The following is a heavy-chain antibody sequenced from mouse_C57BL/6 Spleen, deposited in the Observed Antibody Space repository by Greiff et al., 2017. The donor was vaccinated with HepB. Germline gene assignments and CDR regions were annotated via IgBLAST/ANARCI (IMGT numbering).Heavy chain of an antibody. V-gene: IGHV1-80*01. J-gene: IGHJ2*01. CDR1: GYAFSSYW. Sequence: LQESGAELVKPGASVKISCKASGYAFSSYWMNWVKQRPGKGLEWIGQIYPGDGDTNYNGKFKGKATLTADKSSSTAYMQLSSLTSEDSAVYFCARSYYGSSYSFDYWGQGTTLTVSS. D-gene: IGHD1-1*01. CDR2: IYPGDGDT. CDR3: ARSYYGSSYSFDY.